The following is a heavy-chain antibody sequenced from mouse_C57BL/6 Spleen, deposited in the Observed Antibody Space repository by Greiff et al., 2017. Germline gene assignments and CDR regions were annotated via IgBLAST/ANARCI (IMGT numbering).Heavy chain of an antibody. Sequence: EVQRVESGGDLVKPGGSLKLSCAASGFTFSSYGMSWVRQTPDKRLEWVATISSGGSYTYYPDSVKGRFTISRDNAKNTLYLQMSSLKSEDTAMYYCARPLDSSGPAWFAYWGQGTLVTVSA. CDR1: GFTFSSYG. V-gene: IGHV5-6*01. D-gene: IGHD3-2*02. CDR3: ARPLDSSGPAWFAY. J-gene: IGHJ3*01. CDR2: ISSGGSYT.